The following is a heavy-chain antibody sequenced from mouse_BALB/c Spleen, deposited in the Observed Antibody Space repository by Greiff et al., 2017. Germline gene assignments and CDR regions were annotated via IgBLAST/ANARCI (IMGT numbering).Heavy chain of an antibody. Sequence: EVKLQESGPGLVKPSQSLSLTCTVTGYSITSDYAWNWIRQFPGNKLEWMGYISYSGSTSYNPSLKSRISITRDTSKNQFFLQLNSVTTEDTATYYCARSYYGSSPWFAYWGQGTLVTVSA. V-gene: IGHV3-2*02. CDR1: GYSITSDYA. J-gene: IGHJ3*01. D-gene: IGHD1-1*01. CDR3: ARSYYGSSPWFAY. CDR2: ISYSGST.